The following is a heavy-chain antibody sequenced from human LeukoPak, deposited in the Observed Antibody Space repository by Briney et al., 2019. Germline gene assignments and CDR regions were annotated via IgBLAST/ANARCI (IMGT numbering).Heavy chain of an antibody. V-gene: IGHV1-2*04. CDR3: ARGFGTGSYYNGTVERVFDY. J-gene: IGHJ4*02. Sequence: ASVKVSCKASGYTFTAYYMHWVRQAPGQGLEWMGWINPNSGGTNYAQKFQGWVTMTRDTSISTAYMELSRLRSDDTAVYYCARGFGTGSYYNGTVERVFDYWGQGTLVTVSS. CDR2: INPNSGGT. D-gene: IGHD3-10*01. CDR1: GYTFTAYY.